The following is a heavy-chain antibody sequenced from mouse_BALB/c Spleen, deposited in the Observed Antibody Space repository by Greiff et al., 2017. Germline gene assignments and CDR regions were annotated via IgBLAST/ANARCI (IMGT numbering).Heavy chain of an antibody. J-gene: IGHJ4*01. CDR3: ARAGGTLYAMDY. V-gene: IGHV1-69*01. Sequence: VQLQQPGAELVMPGASVKMSCKASGYTFTDYWMHWVKQRPGQGLEWIGAIDTSDSYTSYNQKFKGKATLTVDESSSTAYMQRSSLTSEDSAVYYCARAGGTLYAMDYWGQGTSVTVSS. D-gene: IGHD3-1*01. CDR2: IDTSDSYT. CDR1: GYTFTDYW.